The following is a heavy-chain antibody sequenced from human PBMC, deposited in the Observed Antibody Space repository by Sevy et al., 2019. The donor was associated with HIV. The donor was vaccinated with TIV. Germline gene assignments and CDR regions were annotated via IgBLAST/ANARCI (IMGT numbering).Heavy chain of an antibody. Sequence: ASVKVSCKASGYSFTAYYMCWVRQAPGQGLEWMGWINPNSDDTNYAQKFQGRVTMTSDASINTAYMELSGLRFDDAAVYYCARGLTIFGVAPQKHWGQGTLVTVSS. CDR2: INPNSDDT. V-gene: IGHV1-2*02. CDR3: ARGLTIFGVAPQKH. J-gene: IGHJ4*02. CDR1: GYSFTAYY. D-gene: IGHD3-3*01.